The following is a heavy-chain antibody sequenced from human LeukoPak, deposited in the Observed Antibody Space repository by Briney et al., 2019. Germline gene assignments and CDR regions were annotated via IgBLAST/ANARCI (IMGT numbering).Heavy chain of an antibody. D-gene: IGHD6-13*01. CDR3: ARDIAAAGFDP. V-gene: IGHV4-4*02. CDR2: IYYSGST. J-gene: IGHJ5*02. Sequence: NPGGSLRLSCAASGFTFSNAWMSWVRQAPGKGLEWIGSIYYSGSTYYNPSLKSRVTISVDTSKNQFSLKLSSVTAADTAVYYCARDIAAAGFDPWGQGTLVTVSS. CDR1: GFTFSNAW.